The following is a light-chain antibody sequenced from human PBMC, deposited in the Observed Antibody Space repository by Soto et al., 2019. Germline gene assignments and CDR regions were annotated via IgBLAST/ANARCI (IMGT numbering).Light chain of an antibody. J-gene: IGKJ5*01. CDR2: GAS. V-gene: IGKV3-20*01. CDR1: QSVYNNY. CDR3: QRYGSSPPHT. Sequence: EIVLTQSPATLSLSPGEGATLSCRASQSVYNNYLAWYQQRPGQAPRLLISGASSRATGIPDRFSGSGSGTDFTLTISRLKSEDFAVYYCQRYGSSPPHTFGQGTRLEIK.